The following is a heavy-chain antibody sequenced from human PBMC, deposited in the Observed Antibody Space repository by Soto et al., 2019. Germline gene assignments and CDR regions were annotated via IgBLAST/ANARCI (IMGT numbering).Heavy chain of an antibody. CDR3: ARVVLCAPTVTTSYGYFDY. Sequence: SVKVSCKASGGTFSSYAISWVRQAPGQGLEWMGGIIPIFGTANYAQKFQGRVTITADESTSTAYMELSSLRSEDTAVYYCARVVLCAPTVTTSYGYFDYWGQGTRVTVAS. V-gene: IGHV1-69*13. J-gene: IGHJ4*02. CDR1: GGTFSSYA. D-gene: IGHD4-4*01. CDR2: IIPIFGTA.